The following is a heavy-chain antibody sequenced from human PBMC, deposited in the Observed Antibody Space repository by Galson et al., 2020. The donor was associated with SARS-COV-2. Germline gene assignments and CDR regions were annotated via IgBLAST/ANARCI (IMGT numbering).Heavy chain of an antibody. CDR2: ITTSGTST. V-gene: IGHV3-23*01. J-gene: IGHJ5*02. CDR1: GFTFSSYA. Sequence: TGGSLRLSCAASGFTFSSYAMSWVRQAPGRGLEWLSTITTSGTSTYYADSVKGRFTISRDNSKNTLYLQMHSLRAEDTAVYYCAKARVPAAVKWFDPWGQGTLVTVSS. D-gene: IGHD2-2*01. CDR3: AKARVPAAVKWFDP.